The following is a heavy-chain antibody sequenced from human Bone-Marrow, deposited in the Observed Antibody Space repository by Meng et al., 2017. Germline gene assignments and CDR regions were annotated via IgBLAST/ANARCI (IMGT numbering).Heavy chain of an antibody. D-gene: IGHD3-16*01. Sequence: GESLKISCAASGFTFSTSAMCWVRQAPGKGLEWVSAISGSGGSTYYADSVKGRFTISRDNSKNTLYLQMNSLRAEDTAVYYCAKGKRGLPYFDYWGQGTLVTVSS. CDR2: ISGSGGST. J-gene: IGHJ4*02. V-gene: IGHV3-23*01. CDR3: AKGKRGLPYFDY. CDR1: GFTFSTSA.